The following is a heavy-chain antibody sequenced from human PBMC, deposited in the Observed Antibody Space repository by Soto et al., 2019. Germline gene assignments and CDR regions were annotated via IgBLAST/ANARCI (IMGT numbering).Heavy chain of an antibody. V-gene: IGHV2-5*02. CDR2: IYWDDDK. Sequence: QITLKESGPTLVKPTQPLTLTCTFSGFSLSTSAVGVGWIRQPPGKALEWLALIYWDDDKRYSPSLKSRLTITKDTSKNQLVLTMTNMHPVDTSTYYCAHSLIPNWGSRGAFDYWGQGRLVTVSS. D-gene: IGHD7-27*01. J-gene: IGHJ4*02. CDR3: AHSLIPNWGSRGAFDY. CDR1: GFSLSTSAVG.